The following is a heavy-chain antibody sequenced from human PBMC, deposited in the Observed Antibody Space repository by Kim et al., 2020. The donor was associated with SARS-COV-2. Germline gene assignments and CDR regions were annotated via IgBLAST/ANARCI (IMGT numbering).Heavy chain of an antibody. V-gene: IGHV3-13*01. CDR1: GFTFSSYD. Sequence: GGSLRLSCAASGFTFSSYDMHWVRQATGKVLEWVSAIGTAGDTYYPGSVKGRFTISRENAKNSLYLQMNSLRAGDTAVYYCARGLRIAAAGTGAFDIWGQGTMGTVSS. J-gene: IGHJ3*02. CDR2: IGTAGDT. CDR3: ARGLRIAAAGTGAFDI. D-gene: IGHD6-13*01.